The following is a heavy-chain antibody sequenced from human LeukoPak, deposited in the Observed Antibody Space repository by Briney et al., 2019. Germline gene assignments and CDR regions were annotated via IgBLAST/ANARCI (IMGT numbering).Heavy chain of an antibody. Sequence: GGSLRLSCAASGFTFSTHWMSWVRQAPGKGLEWVANIKEDGSEKYYVASVKGRFTISRNNAENKVFLQMNNLRGEDTGVYCCARSVYGSGSYMDVWGQGTTVIVSS. CDR2: IKEDGSEK. CDR3: ARSVYGSGSYMDV. V-gene: IGHV3-7*01. D-gene: IGHD3-10*01. CDR1: GFTFSTHW. J-gene: IGHJ6*02.